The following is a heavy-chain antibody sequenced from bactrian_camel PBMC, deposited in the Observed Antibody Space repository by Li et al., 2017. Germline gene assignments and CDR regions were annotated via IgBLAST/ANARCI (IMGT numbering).Heavy chain of an antibody. D-gene: IGHD6*01. V-gene: IGHV3S53*01. Sequence: QVQLVESGGGSVAAGGSLRLSCAASGNSVSRYWMGWFRQSPGKEREGVAVFGRYGGTNYADSVKGRFIISKDVAKKTLYLQMNDLKPEDTAMYFCAADGYPRTVPDCVTVGAPESDFGLWGQGTQVTVS. CDR1: GNSVSRYW. CDR2: FGRYGGT. CDR3: AADGYPRTVPDCVTVGAPESDFGL. J-gene: IGHJ6*01.